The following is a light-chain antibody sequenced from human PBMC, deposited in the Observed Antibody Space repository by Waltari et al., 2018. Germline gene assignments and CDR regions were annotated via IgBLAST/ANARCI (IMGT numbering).Light chain of an antibody. CDR3: CSYAGSSTFS. Sequence: QSALTQPASVSGSPGQSITISCTGTSSYVGSYNLVPWYQQHPGKAPKLMIYEGSQRPSGVSNRFSGSKSGNTASLTISGLQAEDEADYYCCSYAGSSTFSFGTGTKVTVL. V-gene: IGLV2-23*01. CDR2: EGS. J-gene: IGLJ1*01. CDR1: SSYVGSYNL.